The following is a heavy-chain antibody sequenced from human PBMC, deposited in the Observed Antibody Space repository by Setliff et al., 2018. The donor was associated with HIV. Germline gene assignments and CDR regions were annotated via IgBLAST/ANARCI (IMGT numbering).Heavy chain of an antibody. Sequence: SETLSLTCTVSDNSINSGYYWGWIRQPPGKGLEWIGTIYHSGASYYNPSLKSRVTISVHTSKNQFSLTLNSVTAADTAMYFCARTNWPKGELQPFDVWGQGTRVTV. CDR2: IYHSGAS. D-gene: IGHD1-7*01. V-gene: IGHV4-38-2*02. J-gene: IGHJ3*01. CDR3: ARTNWPKGELQPFDV. CDR1: DNSINSGYY.